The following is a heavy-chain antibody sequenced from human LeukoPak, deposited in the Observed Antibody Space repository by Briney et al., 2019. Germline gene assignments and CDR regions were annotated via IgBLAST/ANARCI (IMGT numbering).Heavy chain of an antibody. CDR2: IYYSGST. CDR1: GASISTYY. Sequence: PSETLSLTCAVSGASISTYYWSWFRQPPGKGLEWIGYIYYSGSTNYNPSLENRVTISVDTSKKQFSLKLSSVTAADTAVYYCARHKETCSGDYCHLDYFDYWGQGTLVTVSS. V-gene: IGHV4-59*08. D-gene: IGHD3-22*01. J-gene: IGHJ4*02. CDR3: ARHKETCSGDYCHLDYFDY.